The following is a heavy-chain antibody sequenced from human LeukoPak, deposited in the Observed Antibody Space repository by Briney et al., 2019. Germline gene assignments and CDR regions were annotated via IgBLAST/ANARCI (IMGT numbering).Heavy chain of an antibody. CDR2: ISGNVGST. CDR3: AKWVSRWFDP. J-gene: IGHJ5*02. V-gene: IGHV3-23*01. Sequence: GGSLRLSCAASGGTFSSYGMHWVGGSPGQGVEWVSTISGNVGSTYYADSVKGRFTISRDNSKNTLYLQMNSLRAEDTAVYYCAKWVSRWFDPWGQGTLVTVSS. CDR1: GGTFSSYG.